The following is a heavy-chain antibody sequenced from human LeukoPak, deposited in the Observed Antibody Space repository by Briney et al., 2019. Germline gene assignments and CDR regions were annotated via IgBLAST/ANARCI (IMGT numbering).Heavy chain of an antibody. V-gene: IGHV3-74*01. Sequence: GGSLRLSCATSGFTVSLAWMNWVRQARGKGLEWVSRIKYDGSYTNYADSVKGRFTISRDNARNTLSLHMISLRAEDTAVYFCVRDGDAYNFDFWGQGVLVTVSS. D-gene: IGHD5-24*01. CDR3: VRDGDAYNFDF. CDR2: IKYDGSYT. J-gene: IGHJ4*02. CDR1: GFTVSLAW.